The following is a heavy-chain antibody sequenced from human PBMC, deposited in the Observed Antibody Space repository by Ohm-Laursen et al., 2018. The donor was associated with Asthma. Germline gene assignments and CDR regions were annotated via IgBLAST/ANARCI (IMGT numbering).Heavy chain of an antibody. V-gene: IGHV3-21*01. J-gene: IGHJ1*01. CDR3: ARIGPEWELPGREYSLHH. CDR2: ISTASTFI. Sequence: SLRLSCSASGYTFSRYSIHWVRQAPGRGLEWVASISTASTFIYYADSVRGRFTTSRDNAKNLVFLQMNDVRAEDTALYYCARIGPEWELPGREYSLHHWGEGTLATVSS. D-gene: IGHD1-26*01. CDR1: GYTFSRYS.